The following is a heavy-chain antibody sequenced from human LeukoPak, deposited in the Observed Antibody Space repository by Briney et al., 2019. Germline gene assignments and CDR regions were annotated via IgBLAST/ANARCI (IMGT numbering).Heavy chain of an antibody. CDR2: ITGGSDST. V-gene: IGHV3-23*01. Sequence: QPGASLRLSCAASGFTFNSYVMTWVRQAPGKGQEWVSAITGGSDSTYYADSVKGRFTISRDNSKNTLYLQMNSLRAEDTAVYYCAKGSSGARPYFFDYWGQGTLITVSP. CDR3: AKGSSGARPYFFDY. CDR1: GFTFNSYV. J-gene: IGHJ4*02.